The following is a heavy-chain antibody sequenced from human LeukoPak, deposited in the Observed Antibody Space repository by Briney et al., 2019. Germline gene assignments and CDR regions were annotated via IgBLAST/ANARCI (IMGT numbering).Heavy chain of an antibody. D-gene: IGHD3-22*01. J-gene: IGHJ2*01. CDR3: ARDWYYYDSSGDYWYFDL. CDR2: IYTSGST. V-gene: IGHV4-4*07. CDR1: GGSISSYY. Sequence: SGTLSLTCTVSGGSISSYYWSWIRQPAGKGLEWIGRIYTSGSTNYNPSLKSRVTMSVDTSKNQFSLKLSSVTAADTAVYYCARDWYYYDSSGDYWYFDLWGRGTLVTVSS.